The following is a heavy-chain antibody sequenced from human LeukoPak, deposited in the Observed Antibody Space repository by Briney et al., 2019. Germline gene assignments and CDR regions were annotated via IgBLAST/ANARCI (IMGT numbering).Heavy chain of an antibody. CDR2: LYPGVST. CDR3: ARLKFYDSTGYSPYHYMDL. J-gene: IGHJ6*03. V-gene: IGHV4-4*07. CDR1: GGPIYSYY. D-gene: IGHD3-22*01. Sequence: SETLSLTCTVSGGPIYSYYWSWLRQTAGKGLEWIGRLYPGVSTNYNPSLKSRLTMSVDTSKNQFTLKLSAVTAADTAVYYCARLKFYDSTGYSPYHYMDLWGERTTVTVSS.